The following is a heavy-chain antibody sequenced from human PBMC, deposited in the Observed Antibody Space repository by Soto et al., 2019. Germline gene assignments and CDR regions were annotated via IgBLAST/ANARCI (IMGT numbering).Heavy chain of an antibody. CDR2: IYPGDSDT. V-gene: IGHV5-51*01. Sequence: GESLKISCKGSGYSFTIYWIGWVRQMPGKGLEWMGIIYPGDSDTKYSPSFEGHVTISADKSISTAYLQWSSLKALDSAVYYCARLSRASFALDVWGQGTTVTVSS. D-gene: IGHD3-16*01. CDR3: ARLSRASFALDV. CDR1: GYSFTIYW. J-gene: IGHJ6*02.